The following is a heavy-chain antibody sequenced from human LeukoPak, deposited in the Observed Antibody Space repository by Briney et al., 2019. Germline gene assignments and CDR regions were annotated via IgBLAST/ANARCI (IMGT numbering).Heavy chain of an antibody. D-gene: IGHD6-25*01. Sequence: SETLSLTCIVSGFSISSYYLSWIRQPPGKGLEWIGYICYSGSSNYYADPMSRGSISLGKYKKKFSLKLRSVTAADAAAYYYLRDLPPPEIATAASHWFDPCGQGNLVTVSS. CDR1: GFSISSYY. CDR2: ICYSGSS. V-gene: IGHV4-59*01. J-gene: IGHJ5*02. CDR3: LRDLPPPEIATAASHWFDP.